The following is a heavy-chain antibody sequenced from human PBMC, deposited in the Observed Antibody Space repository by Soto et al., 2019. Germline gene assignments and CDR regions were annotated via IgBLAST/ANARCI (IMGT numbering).Heavy chain of an antibody. J-gene: IGHJ4*02. V-gene: IGHV3-48*03. Sequence: GRSLRLSCIASGFAFSSSEMNWFRQTPEKGLEWLAYITGSGGAIFHADSVKGRFTISRDDSKNSVYLQMNSLKSEDTAVYYCARSTRTSGWSLDYWGQGTLVTVSS. D-gene: IGHD6-19*01. CDR1: GFAFSSSE. CDR3: ARSTRTSGWSLDY. CDR2: ITGSGGAI.